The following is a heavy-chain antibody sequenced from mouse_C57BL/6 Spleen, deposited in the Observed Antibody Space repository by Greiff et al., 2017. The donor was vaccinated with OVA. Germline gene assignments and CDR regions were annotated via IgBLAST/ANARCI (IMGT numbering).Heavy chain of an antibody. CDR3: ASHYGNYFDY. D-gene: IGHD2-1*01. CDR1: GYTFTSYW. J-gene: IGHJ2*01. CDR2: IYTSDSET. V-gene: IGHV1-61*01. Sequence: QVQLQQPGAELVRPGSSVKLSCKASGYTFTSYWMDWVKQRPGQGLEWIGNIYTSDSETHYNQKFKDKATLTVYKSSSTAYMQLSSLTSEDSAVYYCASHYGNYFDYWGQGTTLTVSS.